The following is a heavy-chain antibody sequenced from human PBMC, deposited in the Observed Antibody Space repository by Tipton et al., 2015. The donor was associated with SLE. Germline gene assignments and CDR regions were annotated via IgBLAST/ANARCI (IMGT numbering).Heavy chain of an antibody. D-gene: IGHD4-17*01. V-gene: IGHV4-34*01. Sequence: TLSLTCAVYGGSFSGYYWTWIRQPPGKGLEWIGEINHSGNTNYNPSLKSRVTISVDTSKNQFSLKLSSVTAADTAVYYCAGTYYGDYVWFDPWGQGILVTVSS. J-gene: IGHJ5*02. CDR1: GGSFSGYY. CDR2: INHSGNT. CDR3: AGTYYGDYVWFDP.